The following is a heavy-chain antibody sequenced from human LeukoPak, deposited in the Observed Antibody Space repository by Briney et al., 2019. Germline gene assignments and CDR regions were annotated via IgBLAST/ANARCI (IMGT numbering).Heavy chain of an antibody. CDR2: ISSGSSFI. D-gene: IGHD3-9*01. CDR3: AKVLSLRHFDWVLYIDH. CDR1: GFTFSTYS. V-gene: IGHV3-21*04. J-gene: IGHJ4*02. Sequence: GGSLRLSCAASGFTFSTYSMNWVRQAPGKGLEWVSSISSGSSFIYYADSVKGRFTISRDNAKNSLFLQMNSLRAEDTAVYYCAKVLSLRHFDWVLYIDHWGQGTLVTVSS.